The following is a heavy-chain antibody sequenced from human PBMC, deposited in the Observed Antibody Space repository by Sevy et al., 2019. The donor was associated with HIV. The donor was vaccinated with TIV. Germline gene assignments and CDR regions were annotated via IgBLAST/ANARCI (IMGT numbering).Heavy chain of an antibody. CDR1: GFTFSSYG. D-gene: IGHD2-15*01. CDR3: ARGQVDPRGVALGYCSGGSCYDDY. J-gene: IGHJ4*02. Sequence: GGSLRLSCAASGFTFSSYGMHWVRQAPGKGLEWVAVIWYDGSNKYYADSVKGRFTISRDNSKNTLYLQMNSLRAEDTAVYYCARGQVDPRGVALGYCSGGSCYDDYWGQGTLVTVSS. CDR2: IWYDGSNK. V-gene: IGHV3-33*01.